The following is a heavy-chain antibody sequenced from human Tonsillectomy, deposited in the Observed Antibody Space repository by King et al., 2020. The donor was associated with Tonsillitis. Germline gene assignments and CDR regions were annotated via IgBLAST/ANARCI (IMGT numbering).Heavy chain of an antibody. J-gene: IGHJ5*02. CDR2: ISSSASYM. CDR3: AREGVGCSGGSCFSGWFDP. D-gene: IGHD2-15*01. V-gene: IGHV3-21*01. CDR1: GFTFSRYT. Sequence: VQLVESGGGLVKPGGSLRLSCAASGFTFSRYTMNWVRQAPGEGLEWVSSISSSASYMYYADSVKGRFTISRDNAKNSLYLQMNSLRAEETAVYYCAREGVGCSGGSCFSGWFDPWGQGSLVTVSS.